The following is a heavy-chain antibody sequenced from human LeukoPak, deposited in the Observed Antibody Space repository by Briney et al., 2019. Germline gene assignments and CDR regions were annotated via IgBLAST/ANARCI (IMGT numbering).Heavy chain of an antibody. CDR2: ISSRGSTI. J-gene: IGHJ4*02. CDR1: GFTFSDYY. CDR3: ARTDSFYFDY. D-gene: IGHD3-16*02. Sequence: PGGSLRLSCAASGFTFSDYYMSWIRQAPGKGLEWVSYISSRGSTIYYADSLKGRFIISRDNAKNSLYLQMNSLRAEDTAVYYCARTDSFYFDYWGQGTLVTVSS. V-gene: IGHV3-11*01.